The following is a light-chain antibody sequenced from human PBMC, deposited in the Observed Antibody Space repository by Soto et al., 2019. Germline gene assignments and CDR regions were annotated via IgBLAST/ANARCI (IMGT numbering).Light chain of an antibody. CDR3: LQDYNYPRT. V-gene: IGKV1-6*02. J-gene: IGKJ1*01. CDR2: AAS. CDR1: QDIRND. Sequence: AIQMTQSLSSLSASVGDRVTITCRASQDIRNDLGWYQQKPGKATKILINAASSLQSGVPSRFSGSGSGTDFTLTISSLQPEDFATYYCLQDYNYPRTFGQGTRVEVK.